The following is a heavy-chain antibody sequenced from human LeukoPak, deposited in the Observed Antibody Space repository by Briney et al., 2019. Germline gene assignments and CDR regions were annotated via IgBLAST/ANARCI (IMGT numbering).Heavy chain of an antibody. V-gene: IGHV5-51*01. CDR3: ARLSMIDTFDI. Sequence: GESLQISCQASGYSFMTYWIGWVRQMPGKGLEWMAIIYPGDSDTKYSPSFQDQVTISADKSINTAYLHWRSLKASDTAMYYCARLSMIDTFDIWGLGTVVTVSS. J-gene: IGHJ3*02. D-gene: IGHD3-22*01. CDR1: GYSFMTYW. CDR2: IYPGDSDT.